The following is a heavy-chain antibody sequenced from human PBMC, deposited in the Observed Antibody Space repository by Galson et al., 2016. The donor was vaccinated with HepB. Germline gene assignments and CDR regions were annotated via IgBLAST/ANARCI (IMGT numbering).Heavy chain of an antibody. V-gene: IGHV4-30-4*01. Sequence: TLSLTCTVSGDSISSGDYYWSWIRQSPGKGLEWLGYIYYTGSTYYNPSLKSRVTLSVDTSKNQFSLKLNSVTAADTAVYYWARDHDNRGTSPWGQGTLVTVSS. CDR2: IYYTGST. J-gene: IGHJ5*02. CDR3: ARDHDNRGTSP. CDR1: GDSISSGDYY. D-gene: IGHD1-1*01.